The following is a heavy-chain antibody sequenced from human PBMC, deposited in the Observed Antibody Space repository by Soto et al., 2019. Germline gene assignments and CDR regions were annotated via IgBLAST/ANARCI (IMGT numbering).Heavy chain of an antibody. CDR3: ARGQTGTTEVYDY. J-gene: IGHJ4*02. CDR2: IYSGGST. CDR1: GFTVSSNY. Sequence: GGSLRLSCAASGFTVSSNYMSWVRQAPGKGLEWVSVIYSGGSTYYADSVKGRFTISRHNSKNTLYLQMNSLRAEDTAVYYCARGQTGTTEVYDYWGQGTLVTVSS. V-gene: IGHV3-53*04. D-gene: IGHD1-7*01.